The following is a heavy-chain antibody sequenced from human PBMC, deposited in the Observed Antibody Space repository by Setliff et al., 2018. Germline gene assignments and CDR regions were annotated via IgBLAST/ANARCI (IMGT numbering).Heavy chain of an antibody. CDR1: GYTFTNYD. CDR3: AGGPRHNFWSGYYLVAVNY. D-gene: IGHD3-3*01. J-gene: IGHJ4*02. CDR2: INPNSGNT. Sequence: VASVKVSCKASGYTFTNYDINWVRQATGQGLEWMGWINPNSGNTGYAQNFQGRVTMTRNTSISTAYMELSSLRFEDTAVYYCAGGPRHNFWSGYYLVAVNYWGQGTLVTVSS. V-gene: IGHV1-8*02.